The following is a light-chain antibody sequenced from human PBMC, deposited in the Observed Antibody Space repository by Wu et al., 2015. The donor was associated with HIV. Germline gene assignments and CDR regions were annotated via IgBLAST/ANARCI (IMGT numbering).Light chain of an antibody. CDR3: QRYVNTRQT. CDR1: QSISNNY. Sequence: EIVLTQSPGTLSLSPGERVTLSCRASQSISNNYLAWYQQKPGQAPRLLIFAASSRATGIPARFSGSGSGTDFTLTISRLEPEDFAMYYCQRYVNTRQTFGQGTKVEIK. J-gene: IGKJ1*01. V-gene: IGKV3-20*01. CDR2: AAS.